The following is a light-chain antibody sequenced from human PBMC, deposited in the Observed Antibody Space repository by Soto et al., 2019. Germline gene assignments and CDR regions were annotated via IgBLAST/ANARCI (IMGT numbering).Light chain of an antibody. Sequence: EIVLTQSPGTLSLSPGERATLSCRASQSVTSSYLAWYQQKPGQAPRLLIYGASSRATGIPDRFSGSGSGTDFTLTISRLEXEDFAVYYCQQYGNSPLTFGGGTKVEI. CDR1: QSVTSSY. CDR2: GAS. V-gene: IGKV3-20*01. CDR3: QQYGNSPLT. J-gene: IGKJ4*01.